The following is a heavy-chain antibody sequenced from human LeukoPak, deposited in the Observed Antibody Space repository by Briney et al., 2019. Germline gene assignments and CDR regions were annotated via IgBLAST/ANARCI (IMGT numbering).Heavy chain of an antibody. V-gene: IGHV3-72*01. CDR2: VGNKDDSYTT. D-gene: IGHD2-8*02. J-gene: IGHJ4*02. CDR3: TRAYWYRFDY. CDR1: GFIFSDHY. Sequence: GGSLRLSCAASGFIFSDHYMFWVRQAPGKGLEWVGHVGNKDDSYTTDYAASVKGRFTISRDDSKNSVDLQMNSLKIEDTAVYYCTRAYWYRFDYWGQGTLVTVSS.